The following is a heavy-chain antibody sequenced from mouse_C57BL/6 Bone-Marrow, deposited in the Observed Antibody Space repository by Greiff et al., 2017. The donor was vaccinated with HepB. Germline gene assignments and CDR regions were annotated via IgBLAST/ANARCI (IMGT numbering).Heavy chain of an antibody. D-gene: IGHD2-4*01. CDR1: GFTFSDYG. V-gene: IGHV5-15*01. CDR2: ISNLAYSI. Sequence: EVKLVESGGGLVQPGGSLKLSCAASGFTFSDYGMAWVRQAPRKGPEWVAFISNLAYSIYYADTVTGRFTISRENAKNTLYLEMSSLRSEDTAMYYCERLSTTRMDYWGKGTSVTVSS. CDR3: ERLSTTRMDY. J-gene: IGHJ4*01.